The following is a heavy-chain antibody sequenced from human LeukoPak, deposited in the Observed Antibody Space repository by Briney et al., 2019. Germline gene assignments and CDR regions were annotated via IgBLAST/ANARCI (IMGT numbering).Heavy chain of an antibody. D-gene: IGHD2-2*01. J-gene: IGHJ4*02. CDR2: IKQDGSEA. Sequence: GGSLRLSCAASGFTFFNYWMSWVRQAPGKGLEWVANIKQDGSEAYYVDSVKGRFTISRDNARSSLFLQMTSLRAEDTAIYYCPRGGCSSTRCFAGFFDYWGQGTLVIVSS. V-gene: IGHV3-7*04. CDR1: GFTFFNYW. CDR3: PRGGCSSTRCFAGFFDY.